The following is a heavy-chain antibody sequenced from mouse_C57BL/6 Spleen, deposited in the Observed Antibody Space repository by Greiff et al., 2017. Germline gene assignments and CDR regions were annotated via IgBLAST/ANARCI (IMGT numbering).Heavy chain of an antibody. CDR1: GYTFTSYW. D-gene: IGHD1-1*02. V-gene: IGHV1-52*01. CDR2: IDPSDSDT. Sequence: QVQLQQPGAELVRPGSSVKLSCTASGYTFTSYWMHWVKQRPIQGLEWIGNIDPSDSDTHYNQKFKDKATLTVDKSSSTAYMQLSSLTSEDSAVYYWAGGPFAYWGQGTLVTVSA. J-gene: IGHJ3*01. CDR3: AGGPFAY.